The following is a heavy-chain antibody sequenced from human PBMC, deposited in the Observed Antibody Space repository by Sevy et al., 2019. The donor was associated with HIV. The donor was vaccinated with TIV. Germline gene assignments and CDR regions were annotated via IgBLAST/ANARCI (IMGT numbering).Heavy chain of an antibody. V-gene: IGHV3-23*01. CDR1: GFTFSSYA. J-gene: IGHJ6*03. CDR2: ISGRGDST. D-gene: IGHD2-2*01. CDR3: AKSPDRLVVPATYYYFYYMDF. Sequence: GGSLRLSCAASGFTFSSYAMSWVRQAPGKGLEWVSGISGRGDSTYYADSVKGRFTISRDNSKNTLYLQMNSLRAEDTAVYYCAKSPDRLVVPATYYYFYYMDFWGKGTTVTVSS.